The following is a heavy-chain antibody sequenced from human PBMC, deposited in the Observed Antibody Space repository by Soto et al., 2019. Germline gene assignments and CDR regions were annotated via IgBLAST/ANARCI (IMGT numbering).Heavy chain of an antibody. V-gene: IGHV3-23*01. D-gene: IGHD3-3*01. CDR1: GFTFSSYA. CDR2: ISGSGGST. CDR3: AKGRFWEWLLSADV. J-gene: IGHJ6*02. Sequence: PGGSLRLSCAASGFTFSSYAMSWVRQAPGKGLEWFSAISGSGGSTYYADSVKGRFTISSDKSKNTLYLQMNSLRGEDTAVYYCAKGRFWEWLLSADVWGQGTTVTVSS.